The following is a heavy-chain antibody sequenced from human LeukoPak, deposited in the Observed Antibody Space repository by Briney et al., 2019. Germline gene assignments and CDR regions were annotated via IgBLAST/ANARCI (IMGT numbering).Heavy chain of an antibody. CDR2: IKQDGSEK. J-gene: IGHJ6*03. Sequence: PGGSLRLSCAASGFTFSSYWMSWVRQAPGKGLEWVANIKQDGSEKYYVDSVKGRFTISRDNAKNSLYPQMNSLRAEDTAVYYCARLGSNYYYYMDVRGKGTTVTVSS. D-gene: IGHD2-8*01. V-gene: IGHV3-7*01. CDR1: GFTFSSYW. CDR3: ARLGSNYYYYMDV.